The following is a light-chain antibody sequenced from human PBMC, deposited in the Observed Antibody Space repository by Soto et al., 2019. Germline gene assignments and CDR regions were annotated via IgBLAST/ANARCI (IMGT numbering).Light chain of an antibody. CDR2: DVS. CDR1: SRDVGGYNY. J-gene: IGLJ1*01. CDR3: YSYTSSNTYV. V-gene: IGLV2-14*03. Sequence: QSALTQPASLSGSPGQSITISCTGTSRDVGGYNYVSWYQHHPGKVPQLMIYDVSNRPSGVSNRFSGSKSGNTASLTISGLQAEDEADYYCYSYTSSNTYVFGTGTKVTVL.